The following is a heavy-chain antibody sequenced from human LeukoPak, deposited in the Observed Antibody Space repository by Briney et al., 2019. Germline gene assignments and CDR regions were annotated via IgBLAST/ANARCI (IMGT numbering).Heavy chain of an antibody. CDR3: ARDGDWEGTYDY. CDR1: GFTFSSYS. CDR2: ISSSSSSYI. J-gene: IGHJ4*02. Sequence: GGSLRLSCAASGFTFSSYSMNWVRQAPGKGLEWVSSISSSSSSYIYYADSVKGRFTISRDNAKNSLYLQMNSLRAEDTAVYYCARDGDWEGTYDYWGQGTLVTVSS. D-gene: IGHD3/OR15-3a*01. V-gene: IGHV3-21*01.